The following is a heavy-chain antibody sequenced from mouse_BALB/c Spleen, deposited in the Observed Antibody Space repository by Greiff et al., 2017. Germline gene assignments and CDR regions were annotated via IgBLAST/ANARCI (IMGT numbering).Heavy chain of an antibody. D-gene: IGHD6-1*01. Sequence: EVMLVESGGGLVQPGGSLNLSCAASGFDFSRYWMSWARQAPGKGQEWIGEINPGSSTINYTPSLKDKFIISRDNAKNTLYLQMSKVRSEDTALYYCAREADERDGYAMDYWGQGTSVTVSS. J-gene: IGHJ4*01. CDR2: INPGSSTI. CDR3: AREADERDGYAMDY. V-gene: IGHV4-2*02. CDR1: GFDFSRYW.